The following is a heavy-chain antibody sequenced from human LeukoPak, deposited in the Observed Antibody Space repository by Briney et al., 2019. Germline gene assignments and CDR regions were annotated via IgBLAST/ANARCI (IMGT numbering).Heavy chain of an antibody. CDR2: ISSSSSYI. J-gene: IGHJ3*02. V-gene: IGHV3-21*01. CDR1: GFTFSSYS. D-gene: IGHD4-23*01. Sequence: GGSLRLSCAASGFTFSSYSMNWVRQAPGKGLEWVSSISSSSSYIYYADSVKGRFTISRDNAKNSLYLEMNSLRAEDTAVYYCARVRWAATTRDAFDIWGQGTMVTVSS. CDR3: ARVRWAATTRDAFDI.